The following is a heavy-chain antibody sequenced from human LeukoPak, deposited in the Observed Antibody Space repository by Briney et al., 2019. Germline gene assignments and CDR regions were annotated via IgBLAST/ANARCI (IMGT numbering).Heavy chain of an antibody. D-gene: IGHD3-10*01. CDR3: AKDRGGYYGSGSYHNPLFDY. CDR2: LLRDGNNK. J-gene: IGHJ4*02. V-gene: IGHV3-30*18. CDR1: GLTFSSTG. Sequence: PGRSLDLSCPAPGLTFSSTGLPGAGQAPGKGLEGVEVLLRDGNNKFYADSVKGRFTISRDNSKNTLYVQMNGLRVEDTAAYYCAKDRGGYYGSGSYHNPLFDYWGQGTLVTVSS.